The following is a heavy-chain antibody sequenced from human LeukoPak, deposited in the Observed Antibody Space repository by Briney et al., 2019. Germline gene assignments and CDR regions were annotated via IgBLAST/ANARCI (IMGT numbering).Heavy chain of an antibody. V-gene: IGHV3-21*01. CDR1: GFTFSSYS. J-gene: IGHJ3*02. CDR2: ISSGSTYM. Sequence: GGSLKLSCAASGFTFSSYSMNWVRQAPGKGLEWVSSISSGSTYMYYADSVKGRFTISRDNAQNSMYLQMNSLRAEDTAVYYCGRVGGRSKAAKGDAFDIWGQGTMVTVSS. D-gene: IGHD6-6*01. CDR3: GRVGGRSKAAKGDAFDI.